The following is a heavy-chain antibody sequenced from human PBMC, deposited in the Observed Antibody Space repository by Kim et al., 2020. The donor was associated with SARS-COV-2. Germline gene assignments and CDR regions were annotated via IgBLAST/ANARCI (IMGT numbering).Heavy chain of an antibody. J-gene: IGHJ3*01. CDR3: ARYSYRCSSRPDWFDF. D-gene: IGHD3-16*02. Sequence: GGSLRLSCTASGFTFSGYWMSWVRQAPGKGLEGVANIKQDGSDKYYVDSVKGRFTISRDNAKNSVYLQMNSLRGEDTAVYYCARYSYRCSSRPDWFDFWG. CDR1: GFTFSGYW. V-gene: IGHV3-7*01. CDR2: IKQDGSDK.